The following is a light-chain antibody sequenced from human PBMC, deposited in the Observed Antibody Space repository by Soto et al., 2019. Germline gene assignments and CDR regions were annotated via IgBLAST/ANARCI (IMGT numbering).Light chain of an antibody. CDR2: EVT. CDR3: SSFASSNTVV. Sequence: QSVLTQPPSASGAPGQSVTISCSGTSSDVGAYHYVSWYQQHAGKVPKFLIYEVTQRPSGVPDRFSGSKSANTAFLTVSGHQGDDEADYYCSSFASSNTVVFGGGTKLTVL. J-gene: IGLJ2*01. V-gene: IGLV2-8*01. CDR1: SSDVGAYHY.